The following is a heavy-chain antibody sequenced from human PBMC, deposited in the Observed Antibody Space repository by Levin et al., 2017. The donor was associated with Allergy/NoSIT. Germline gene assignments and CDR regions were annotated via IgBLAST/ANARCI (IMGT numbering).Heavy chain of an antibody. CDR3: ARASLYVVAATPPDY. J-gene: IGHJ4*02. Sequence: LSLTCAASGFTFSSYGMHWVRQAPGKGLEWVAVIWYDGSNKYYADSVKGRFTISRDNSKNTLYLQMNSLRAEDTAVYYCARASLYVVAATPPDYWGQGTLVTVSS. CDR2: IWYDGSNK. CDR1: GFTFSSYG. D-gene: IGHD2-15*01. V-gene: IGHV3-33*01.